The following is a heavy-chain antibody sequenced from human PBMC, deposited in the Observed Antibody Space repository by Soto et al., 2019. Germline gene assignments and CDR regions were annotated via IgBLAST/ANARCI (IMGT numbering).Heavy chain of an antibody. CDR3: ARGSRDCICGRCFPLPTAEYFRH. J-gene: IGHJ1*01. CDR1: GGTFSSYV. V-gene: IGHV1-69*01. Sequence: QVQLVQSGPEVKKPGSSVNVSCKASGGTFSSYVFSWVRQAPGQGLEWMGGIIPIFRTSNYAQRFQGRVTLIADESTSTAYMELRSLISEDTAVYYCARGSRDCICGRCFPLPTAEYFRHWGQGTLVTVSS. CDR2: IIPIFRTS. D-gene: IGHD2-15*01.